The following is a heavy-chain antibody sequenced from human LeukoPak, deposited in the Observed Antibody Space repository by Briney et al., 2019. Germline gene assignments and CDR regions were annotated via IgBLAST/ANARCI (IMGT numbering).Heavy chain of an antibody. CDR3: AKDSDYGGNAALLGY. J-gene: IGHJ4*02. CDR2: ISYDGSNK. V-gene: IGHV3-30*18. CDR1: GLTFSSYG. D-gene: IGHD4-23*01. Sequence: GGSLRLSCAASGLTFSSYGMYWVRQAPGKGLEWVAVISYDGSNKYYADSVKGRFTISRDNSKNTLYLQMNSLRAEDTAVYYCAKDSDYGGNAALLGYWGQGTLVTVSS.